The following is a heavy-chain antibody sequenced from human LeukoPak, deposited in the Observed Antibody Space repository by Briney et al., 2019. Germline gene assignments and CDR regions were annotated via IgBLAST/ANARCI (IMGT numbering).Heavy chain of an antibody. J-gene: IGHJ4*02. D-gene: IGHD3-9*01. V-gene: IGHV4-59*11. CDR2: IYYNGNT. CDR1: GGSISGQY. CDR3: ARGPFEYYFDY. Sequence: PSETLSHTCAVSGGSISGQYWHWIRRPPGERLEWIGYIYYNGNTNYSPSLWGRVTFSVDTSKSQLSLNLSSVTAADTAVYYCARGPFEYYFDYWGQGKLVTVSS.